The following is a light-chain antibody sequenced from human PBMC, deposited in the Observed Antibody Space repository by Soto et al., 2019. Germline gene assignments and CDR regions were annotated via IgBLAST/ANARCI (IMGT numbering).Light chain of an antibody. J-gene: IGLJ1*01. CDR1: RSDVGAYNF. CDR3: ISYTSIRTYV. V-gene: IGLV2-14*03. Sequence: QSVLTQPASVSASPGQSITISCTGTRSDVGAYNFVSWFQQHPGKAPKLIIHDVTNRPSGVSDRFSGSKSGNTASLTISGLQAEDEADYYCISYTSIRTYVFGTGTKLTVL. CDR2: DVT.